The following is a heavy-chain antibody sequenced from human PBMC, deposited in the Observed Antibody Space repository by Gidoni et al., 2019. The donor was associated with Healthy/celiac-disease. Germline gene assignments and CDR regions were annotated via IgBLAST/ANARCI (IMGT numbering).Heavy chain of an antibody. D-gene: IGHD1-26*01. CDR2: IYHSGST. V-gene: IGHV4-38-2*02. J-gene: IGHJ5*02. CDR3: ARDLKAWELPGPVIWFDP. Sequence: QVQLQESGPGLVKPSETLSLTCAVSGYSISSGYYWGWIRQPPGKGLEWIGSIYHSGSTYYNPSLKSRVTISVDTSKNQFSLKLSSVTAADTAVYYCARDLKAWELPGPVIWFDPWGQGTLVTVSS. CDR1: GYSISSGYY.